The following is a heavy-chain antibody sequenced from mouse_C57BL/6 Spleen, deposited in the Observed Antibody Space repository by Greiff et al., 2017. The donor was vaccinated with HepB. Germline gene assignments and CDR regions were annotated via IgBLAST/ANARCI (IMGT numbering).Heavy chain of an antibody. CDR1: GYSITSDYA. CDR2: ISYSGRT. V-gene: IGHV3-2*02. CDR3: ARMARK. Sequence: EVQLVESGPGLVKPSQSLSLTCTVTGYSITSDYAWNWIRQFPGNKLEWMGYISYSGRTSYNPSLKSRISITRDTSSNKAYLQLSSLTSEDTAVDYCARMARKWGQGTTLTVSS. J-gene: IGHJ2*01.